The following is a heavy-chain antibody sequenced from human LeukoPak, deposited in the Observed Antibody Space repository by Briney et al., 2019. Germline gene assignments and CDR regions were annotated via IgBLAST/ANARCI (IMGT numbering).Heavy chain of an antibody. J-gene: IGHJ4*02. Sequence: PSETLSLTCTVSGGSIGSYYWSWIRQPPGKGLEWIGYIYYSGSTNYNPSLKSRVTISVDTSKNQFSLKLSSVTAADTAVYYCARVSGRGVVAGGFDYWGQGTLVTVSS. D-gene: IGHD6-19*01. CDR1: GGSIGSYY. CDR2: IYYSGST. CDR3: ARVSGRGVVAGGFDY. V-gene: IGHV4-59*01.